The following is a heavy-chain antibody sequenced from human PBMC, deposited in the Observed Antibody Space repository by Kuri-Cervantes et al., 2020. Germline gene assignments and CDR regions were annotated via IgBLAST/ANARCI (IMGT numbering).Heavy chain of an antibody. CDR3: AKATDYGVRASADY. J-gene: IGHJ4*02. V-gene: IGHV3-9*01. CDR1: GFTFDDYA. Sequence: LSLPCAASGFTFDDYAMHWVRPAPGQGLEWVSGISWNSGSIGYADSVKGRFTIPRDNAKKSLYLQMNSLRAEDTALCYCAKATDYGVRASADYWGQGTLVTVSS. CDR2: ISWNSGSI. D-gene: IGHD4-17*01.